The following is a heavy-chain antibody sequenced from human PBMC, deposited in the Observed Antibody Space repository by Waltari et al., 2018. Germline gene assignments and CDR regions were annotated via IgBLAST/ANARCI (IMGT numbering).Heavy chain of an antibody. J-gene: IGHJ6*02. D-gene: IGHD6-6*01. CDR1: GYTFTSYD. V-gene: IGHV1-8*01. Sequence: QVQLVQSGAEVKKPGASVKVSCKASGYTFTSYDINWVRQATGQGLEWMGWMNPNSGNTGYAQKFQGRVTMTRNTSISTAYMELSSLRSEDTAVYYCARHVLKQLAYYYYGMDVWGQGTTVTVSS. CDR3: ARHVLKQLAYYYYGMDV. CDR2: MNPNSGNT.